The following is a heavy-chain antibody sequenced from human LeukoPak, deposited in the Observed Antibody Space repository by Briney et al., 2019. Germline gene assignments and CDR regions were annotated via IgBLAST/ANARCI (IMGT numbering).Heavy chain of an antibody. CDR1: GASISSGGYY. J-gene: IGHJ4*02. CDR3: ARDLPSTRGTDY. D-gene: IGHD2-8*02. V-gene: IGHV4-30-2*01. Sequence: PSETLSLTCTVSGASISSGGYYWSWIRQPPGKGLEWIGYIYHSGSTYYNPSLKSRVTISVDKSKNQFSLNLSSVTAADTAVYYCARDLPSTRGTDYWGQGTLVTVSS. CDR2: IYHSGST.